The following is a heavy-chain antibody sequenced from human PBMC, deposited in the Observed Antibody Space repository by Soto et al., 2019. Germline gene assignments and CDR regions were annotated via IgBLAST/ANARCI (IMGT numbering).Heavy chain of an antibody. CDR2: ISGSGGST. Sequence: GGSLRLSCAASGFTFSSYAMSWVRQAPGKGLEWVSAISGSGGSTYYADSVKGRFTISRDNSKNTLYLQMNSLRAEDTAVYYCAKDRVQLWLPANYWYFDLWGRGTLVTVSS. V-gene: IGHV3-23*01. CDR3: AKDRVQLWLPANYWYFDL. CDR1: GFTFSSYA. D-gene: IGHD5-18*01. J-gene: IGHJ2*01.